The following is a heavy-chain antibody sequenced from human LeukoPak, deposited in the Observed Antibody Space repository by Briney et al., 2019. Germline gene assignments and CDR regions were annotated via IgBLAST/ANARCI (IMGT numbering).Heavy chain of an antibody. D-gene: IGHD5-12*01. J-gene: IGHJ6*03. CDR3: AREGSSGYDPRGYYYYYYYMDV. Sequence: GASVKVSCKASGGTFSSYAISWVRQAPGRGLEWMGGIIPIYGTANYAQKFQGRVTITANKSTSTAYMELSSLRSEDTAVYYCAREGSSGYDPRGYYYYYYYMDVWGKGTTVTVS. CDR1: GGTFSSYA. CDR2: IIPIYGTA. V-gene: IGHV1-69*06.